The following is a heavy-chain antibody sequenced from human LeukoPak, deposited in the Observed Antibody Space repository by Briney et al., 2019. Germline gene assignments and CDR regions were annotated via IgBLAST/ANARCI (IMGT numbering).Heavy chain of an antibody. CDR2: IYHSGST. CDR1: GGSISSGGYY. D-gene: IGHD6-13*01. J-gene: IGHJ2*01. CDR3: ARGQYSSSWDYWYFDL. Sequence: SQTLFLTCTVSGGSISSGGYYWSWIRQPPGKGLEWIGYIYHSGSTYYNPSLKSRVTISVDRSKNQFSLKLSSVTAADTAVYYGARGQYSSSWDYWYFDLWGRGTLVTVSS. V-gene: IGHV4-30-2*01.